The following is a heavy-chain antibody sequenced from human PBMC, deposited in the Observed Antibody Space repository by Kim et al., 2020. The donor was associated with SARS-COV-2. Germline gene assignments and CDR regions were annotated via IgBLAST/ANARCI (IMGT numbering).Heavy chain of an antibody. J-gene: IGHJ4*02. Sequence: SETLSLTCTVSGGSISSSSYYWGWIRQPPGKGLEWIGSIYYSGSTYYNPSLKSRVTISVDTSKNQFSLKLSSVTAADTAVYYCARLGDILTGDDYWGQGTLVTVSS. V-gene: IGHV4-39*01. D-gene: IGHD3-9*01. CDR2: IYYSGST. CDR1: GGSISSSSYY. CDR3: ARLGDILTGDDY.